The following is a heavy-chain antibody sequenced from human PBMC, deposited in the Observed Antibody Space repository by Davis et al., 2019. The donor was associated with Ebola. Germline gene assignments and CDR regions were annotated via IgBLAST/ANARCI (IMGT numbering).Heavy chain of an antibody. CDR1: GGSISSGGYY. CDR2: IYYSGST. V-gene: IGHV4-61*08. J-gene: IGHJ6*02. D-gene: IGHD5-18*01. Sequence: SETLSLTCTVSGGSISSGGYYWSWIRQHPGKGLEWIGYIYYSGSTNYNPSLKSRVTISVDTSKNQFSLKLSSVTAADTAVYYCARLPGLQLWSGMDVWGQGTTVTVSS. CDR3: ARLPGLQLWSGMDV.